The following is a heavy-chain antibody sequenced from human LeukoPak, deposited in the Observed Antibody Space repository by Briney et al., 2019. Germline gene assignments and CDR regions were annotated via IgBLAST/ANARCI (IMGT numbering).Heavy chain of an antibody. J-gene: IGHJ4*02. CDR2: IYSGGST. CDR3: ARDPYDSSCFALDY. Sequence: GGSLRHSCAASGFTLSSNYMSWIRQAPGKGLEWVSVIYSGGSTYYADSVKGRFTISRDNSKNTLYLQMNSLRAEDTAVYYCARDPYDSSCFALDYWGQGTLVTVSS. V-gene: IGHV3-66*01. CDR1: GFTLSSNY. D-gene: IGHD3-22*01.